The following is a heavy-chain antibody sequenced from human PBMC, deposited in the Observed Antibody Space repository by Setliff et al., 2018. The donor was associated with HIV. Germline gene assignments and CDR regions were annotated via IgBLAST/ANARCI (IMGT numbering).Heavy chain of an antibody. CDR1: GFTFSSYW. D-gene: IGHD3-10*01. J-gene: IGHJ4*02. CDR2: INSDWSGT. Sequence: LRLSCAASGFTFSSYWMHWVRQAPGKGLVWVSRINSDWSGTGYADSVKGRFTISRYNAKNSLYLQMNSLRAEDTAVYYCASGDYFNCWGQGTLVTVSS. V-gene: IGHV3-74*01. CDR3: ASGDYFNC.